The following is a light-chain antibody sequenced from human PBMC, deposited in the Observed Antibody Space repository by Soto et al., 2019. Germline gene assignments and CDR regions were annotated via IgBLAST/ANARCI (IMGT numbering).Light chain of an antibody. Sequence: QSALTQPRSVSGSPGQSVTISCTGTSSDVGDYNYVSWYQQYPGKAPQLVIYDVSKRPSGVPDRFSGSKSGNTASLTISGLQAEDEADYYCCSFAGSYTFGVFGGGTKLTVL. CDR2: DVS. V-gene: IGLV2-11*01. J-gene: IGLJ3*02. CDR1: SSDVGDYNY. CDR3: CSFAGSYTFGV.